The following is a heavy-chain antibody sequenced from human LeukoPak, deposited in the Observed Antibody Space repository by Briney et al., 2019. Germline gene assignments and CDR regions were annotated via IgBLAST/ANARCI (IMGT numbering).Heavy chain of an antibody. CDR1: GYTFTGYY. CDR3: ARWPRIVGATFPLDY. Sequence: GASVKVSCKASGYTFTGYYMHWVRQAPGQGLEWMGWINPNSGGTNYAQKFQGRVTMTRDTSISTAYMELSRLRSDDTAVYNCARWPRIVGATFPLDYWGQGTLVTVSS. D-gene: IGHD1-26*01. J-gene: IGHJ4*02. CDR2: INPNSGGT. V-gene: IGHV1-2*02.